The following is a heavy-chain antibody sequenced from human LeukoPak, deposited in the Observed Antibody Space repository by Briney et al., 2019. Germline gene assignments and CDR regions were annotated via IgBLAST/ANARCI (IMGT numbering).Heavy chain of an antibody. CDR2: INHSGST. D-gene: IGHD6-13*01. CDR3: ARDFSDSSSWPYYYYYMDV. J-gene: IGHJ6*03. V-gene: IGHV4-34*01. CDR1: GGSFSGYY. Sequence: PSETLSLTCAVYGGSFSGYYWSWIRQPPGKGLEWIGEINHSGSTNYNPSLKSRVTISVDTSKNQFSLKLSSVTAADTAVYYCARDFSDSSSWPYYYYYMDVWGKGTTVTVSS.